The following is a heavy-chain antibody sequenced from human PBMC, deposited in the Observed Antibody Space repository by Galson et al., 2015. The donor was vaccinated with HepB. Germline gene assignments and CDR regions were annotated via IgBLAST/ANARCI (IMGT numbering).Heavy chain of an antibody. V-gene: IGHV3-30-3*01. D-gene: IGHD6-19*01. J-gene: IGHJ4*02. CDR3: AKDWQWLTDY. Sequence: SLRLSCAASGFTLHTKSMHWVRQAPGKGLEWLAIISSDSSIVYYADSVRGRFTISRDNSKNTLYLQMNSLRIEDTAVYYCAKDWQWLTDYWGQGTLVTVSS. CDR2: ISSDSSIV. CDR1: GFTLHTKS.